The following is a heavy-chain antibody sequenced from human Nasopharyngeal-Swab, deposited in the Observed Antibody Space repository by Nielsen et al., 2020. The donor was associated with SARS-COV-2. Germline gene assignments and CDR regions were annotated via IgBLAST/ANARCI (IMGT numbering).Heavy chain of an antibody. V-gene: IGHV4-59*06. D-gene: IGHD1-26*01. CDR1: GGSISSYY. Sequence: SETLSLTCTVSGGSISSYYWSWIRQHPGKGLEWIGYIYYSGSTYDNPSLKSRVTISVDTSKNQFSLKLSSVTAADTAVYYCARDQAGATWAPGAFDIWGQGTMVTVSS. CDR2: IYYSGST. CDR3: ARDQAGATWAPGAFDI. J-gene: IGHJ3*02.